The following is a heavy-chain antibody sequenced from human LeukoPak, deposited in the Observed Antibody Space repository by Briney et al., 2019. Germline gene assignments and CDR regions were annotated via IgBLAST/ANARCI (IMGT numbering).Heavy chain of an antibody. D-gene: IGHD1-26*01. Sequence: GGSLRLSCAASGFTFSSFWMSWVRQPPGKGLEWVANIKQDGSEKYYVDSVKGRFTISRDNAKNSLYLQMNSLRAEDTAVYYCARGGYGGSYYGVFYFYYYMDVWGKGTTVSVSS. CDR2: IKQDGSEK. J-gene: IGHJ6*03. CDR3: ARGGYGGSYYGVFYFYYYMDV. CDR1: GFTFSSFW. V-gene: IGHV3-7*01.